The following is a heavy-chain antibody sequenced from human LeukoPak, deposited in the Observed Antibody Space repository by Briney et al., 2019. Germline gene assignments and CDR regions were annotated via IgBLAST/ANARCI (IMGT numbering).Heavy chain of an antibody. J-gene: IGHJ4*02. CDR3: ARVPLSEFFDY. Sequence: GGSLRLSCAASGFTFSSYAMSWVRQAPGKGLEWVSAISGSGGSTYYADSVKGRFTISRDNSKNSLYLQMNSLRAEDTAVYYCARVPLSEFFDYWGQGTLVTVSS. CDR1: GFTFSSYA. CDR2: ISGSGGST. V-gene: IGHV3-23*01. D-gene: IGHD3-10*01.